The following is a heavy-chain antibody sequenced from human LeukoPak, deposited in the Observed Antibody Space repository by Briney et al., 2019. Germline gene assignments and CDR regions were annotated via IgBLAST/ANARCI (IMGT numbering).Heavy chain of an antibody. CDR2: IYTSGNT. CDR1: NGSISSGSYY. J-gene: IGHJ4*02. V-gene: IGHV4-61*02. Sequence: SETLSLTCTVSNGSISSGSYYWSWIRQPAGKGLEWIGRIYTSGNTNYNPSLKSRVTISIDTSKNQFSLKLSSVTAADTAVYYCARDLTGLMIPDYWGQGTLVTVSS. D-gene: IGHD2-8*01. CDR3: ARDLTGLMIPDY.